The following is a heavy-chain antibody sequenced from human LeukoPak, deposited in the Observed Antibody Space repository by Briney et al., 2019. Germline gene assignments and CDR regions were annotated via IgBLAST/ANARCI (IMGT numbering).Heavy chain of an antibody. Sequence: GRSLRLSCAASGFTFSTYGMHWVRQAPGKGLEWVAVIWYDRSIKYYADSVKGRFTISRDNSKNTLFLQMNSLGAEDTAVYYCARAVGPYDYWGQGTLVTVSS. D-gene: IGHD3-10*01. CDR3: ARAVGPYDY. CDR2: IWYDRSIK. J-gene: IGHJ4*02. CDR1: GFTFSTYG. V-gene: IGHV3-33*01.